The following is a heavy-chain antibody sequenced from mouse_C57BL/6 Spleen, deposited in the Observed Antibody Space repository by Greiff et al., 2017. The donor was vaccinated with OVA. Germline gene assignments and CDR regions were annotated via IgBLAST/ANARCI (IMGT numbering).Heavy chain of an antibody. CDR1: GYTFTDYY. D-gene: IGHD3-2*02. Sequence: VQLQQSGPELVKPGASVKISCKASGYTFTDYYMNWVKQSHGKSLEWIGDINPNNGGTSYNQKFKGKATLTVDKSSSTAYMELRSLTSEDSAVYYCAGLDSSGYVGYWGQGTTLTVSS. CDR2: INPNNGGT. V-gene: IGHV1-26*01. J-gene: IGHJ2*01. CDR3: AGLDSSGYVGY.